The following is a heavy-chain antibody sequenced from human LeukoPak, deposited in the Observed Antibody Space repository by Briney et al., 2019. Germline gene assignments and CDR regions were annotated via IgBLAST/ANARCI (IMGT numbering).Heavy chain of an antibody. CDR2: TDYSGST. J-gene: IGHJ4*02. CDR1: GGSISSGGYY. D-gene: IGHD6-19*01. Sequence: SQTLSLTCTVSGGSISSGGYYWGWIRQPPGKGLEWIGSTDYSGSTYYNPSLKSRATISIDTSKNQFSLKLSSVTAADTAVYYCAREYTLYRSGWFLDYWGQGTVVTVSS. CDR3: AREYTLYRSGWFLDY. V-gene: IGHV4-39*07.